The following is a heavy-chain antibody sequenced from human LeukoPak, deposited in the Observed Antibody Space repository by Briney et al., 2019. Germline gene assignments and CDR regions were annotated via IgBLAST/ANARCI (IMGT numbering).Heavy chain of an antibody. CDR1: GGSISSGGYY. CDR2: IYYSGST. V-gene: IGHV4-31*03. Sequence: SETLSLTCTVSGGSISSGGYYWSWIRQPPGKGLEWIGYIYYSGSTYYNPSLKSRVTISVDTSKNQFSLKLSSVTAADTAVYYCASDLAAEHYGMDVWGQGTTVTVSS. J-gene: IGHJ6*02. D-gene: IGHD6-13*01. CDR3: ASDLAAEHYGMDV.